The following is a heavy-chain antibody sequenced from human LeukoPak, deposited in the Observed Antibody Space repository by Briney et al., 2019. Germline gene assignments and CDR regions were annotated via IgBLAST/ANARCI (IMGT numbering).Heavy chain of an antibody. CDR3: ARDRKYCSSTSCHYYGMAV. Sequence: SETLSLTCTVSGGSISSYYWRWIRQPPGKGLEWIGYIYYSGSTNYNPSLKSRVTISVDTSKNQFSLKLSSVTAADTAVYYCARDRKYCSSTSCHYYGMAVWGQGTTVTVSS. CDR2: IYYSGST. CDR1: GGSISSYY. V-gene: IGHV4-59*01. J-gene: IGHJ6*02. D-gene: IGHD2-2*01.